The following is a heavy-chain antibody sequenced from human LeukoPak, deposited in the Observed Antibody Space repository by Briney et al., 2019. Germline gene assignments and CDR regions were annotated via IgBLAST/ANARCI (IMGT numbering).Heavy chain of an antibody. V-gene: IGHV3-11*05. D-gene: IGHD3-10*01. CDR1: RFTFSSYA. J-gene: IGHJ4*02. Sequence: GGSLRLSCAASRFTFSSYAMSWVRQAPGKGLEWVSYISSSSSYTNYADSVKGRFTISRDNAENSLYLQMNSLRAEDTAVYYCARVTYGSGSYYYFDYWGQGTLVTVSS. CDR2: ISSSSSYT. CDR3: ARVTYGSGSYYYFDY.